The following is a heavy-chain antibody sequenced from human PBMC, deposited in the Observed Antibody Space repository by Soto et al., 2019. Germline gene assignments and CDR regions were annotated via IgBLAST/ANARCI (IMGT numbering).Heavy chain of an antibody. CDR3: ARGPLVGDYDILTGSFDY. Sequence: PGGSLRLSCVASGFTFSSYEMNWVRQAPGKGLEWVSYISSSGSTIYYADSVKGRFTISRDNAKNSLYLQMNSLRAEDTAVYYCARGPLVGDYDILTGSFDYWGQGTLVTVSS. CDR1: GFTFSSYE. CDR2: ISSSGSTI. D-gene: IGHD3-9*01. V-gene: IGHV3-48*03. J-gene: IGHJ4*02.